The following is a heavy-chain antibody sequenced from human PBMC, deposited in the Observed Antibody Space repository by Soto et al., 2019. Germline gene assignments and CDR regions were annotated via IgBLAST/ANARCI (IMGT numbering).Heavy chain of an antibody. D-gene: IGHD7-27*01. CDR1: VGSISSYNW. CDR2: IYHTVST. Sequence: PSETLSLTCAVSVGSISSYNWWNVVRQPPVKGLEWIGEIYHTVSTNYNPSLKSRVTISVDKSKNQFSLKLTSVTAADTAVYYCAKDLWGAKATDYWGQGTLVTVSS. V-gene: IGHV4-4*02. J-gene: IGHJ4*02. CDR3: AKDLWGAKATDY.